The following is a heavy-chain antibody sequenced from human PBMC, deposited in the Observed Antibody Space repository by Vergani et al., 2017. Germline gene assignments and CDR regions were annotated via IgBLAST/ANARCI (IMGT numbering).Heavy chain of an antibody. J-gene: IGHJ4*02. D-gene: IGHD2-15*01. CDR1: GFTFSSYW. Sequence: EVQLVESGGGLVQPGGSLRLSCAASGFTFSSYWMSWVRQAPGKGLEWVANIKQDGSEKYYVDSVKGRFTISRDNAKKSLYLQMNSLRAEDTAVYYCARYCSGGSCYAPFDYWGQGTLVTVSS. CDR2: IKQDGSEK. V-gene: IGHV3-7*03. CDR3: ARYCSGGSCYAPFDY.